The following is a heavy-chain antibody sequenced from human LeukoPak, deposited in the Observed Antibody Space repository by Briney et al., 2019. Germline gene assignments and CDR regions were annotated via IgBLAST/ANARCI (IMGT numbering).Heavy chain of an antibody. CDR1: DGSISSYY. Sequence: PSESLSLTCTVSDGSISSYYWSWIRQPPGKGLEWIGYIYYSGSTNYNPSLKSRVTISVDTSKNQFSLRPSSVTAADTAVYYCARDSRRDDVFDIWGQGTMVTVSS. CDR3: ARDSRRDDVFDI. V-gene: IGHV4-59*01. J-gene: IGHJ3*02. CDR2: IYYSGST.